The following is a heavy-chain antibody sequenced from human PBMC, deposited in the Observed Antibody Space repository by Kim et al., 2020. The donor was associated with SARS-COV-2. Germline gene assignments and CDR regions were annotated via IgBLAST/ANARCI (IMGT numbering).Heavy chain of an antibody. D-gene: IGHD3-22*01. CDR2: INHSGST. Sequence: SETLSLTCAVYGGSFSGYYWSWIRQPPGKGLEWIGEINHSGSTNYNPSLKSRVTISVDTSKNQFSLKLSSVTAADTAIYYCASLRTRAYYYAGAILLSRPWGQGTLVTVSS. J-gene: IGHJ4*02. CDR1: GGSFSGYY. CDR3: ASLRTRAYYYAGAILLSRP. V-gene: IGHV4-34*01.